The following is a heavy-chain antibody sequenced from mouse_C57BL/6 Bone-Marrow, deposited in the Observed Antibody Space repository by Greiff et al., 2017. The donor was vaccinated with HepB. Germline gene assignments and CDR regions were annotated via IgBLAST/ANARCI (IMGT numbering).Heavy chain of an antibody. D-gene: IGHD3-1*01. J-gene: IGHJ2*01. CDR1: GFTFSSYA. V-gene: IGHV5-4*01. CDR2: ISDGGSYT. CDR3: ARGGYPFDY. Sequence: EVQGVESGGGLVKPGGSLKLSCAASGFTFSSYAMSWVRQTPEKRLEWVATISDGGSYTYYPDNVKGRFTISRDNAKNNLYLQMSHLKSEDTAMYYCARGGYPFDYWGQGTTLTVSS.